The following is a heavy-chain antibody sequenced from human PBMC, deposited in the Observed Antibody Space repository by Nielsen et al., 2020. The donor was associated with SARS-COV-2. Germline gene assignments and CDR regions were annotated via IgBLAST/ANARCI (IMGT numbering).Heavy chain of an antibody. D-gene: IGHD3-10*01. J-gene: IGHJ6*02. CDR2: IKQDGSEK. CDR1: GFTFSSYW. CDR3: ARDPYYGSETFRFYGMDL. V-gene: IGHV3-7*01. Sequence: GGSLRLSCAASGFTFSSYWMSWVRQAPGKGLEWVANIKQDGSEKYYVDSVKGRFTISRDNAKNSLYLQMDSLRAEDTALYYCARDPYYGSETFRFYGMDLWGQGTTVTVSS.